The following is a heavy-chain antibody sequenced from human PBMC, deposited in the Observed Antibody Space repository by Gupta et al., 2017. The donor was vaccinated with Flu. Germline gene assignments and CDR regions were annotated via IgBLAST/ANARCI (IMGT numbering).Heavy chain of an antibody. V-gene: IGHV3-21*01. CDR1: EFRFNTYS. Sequence: PGGPLRLSCAASEFRFNTYSMSWVRQAPGKGLEWGSPISRSDSDIYSAESLAGWLTISRDNAKSTRYLQMTKHWGEGTCVYYCAREYEMSLDAWGQGTMVTVSS. CDR2: ISRSDSDI. CDR3: AREYEMSLDA. D-gene: IGHD2-8*01. J-gene: IGHJ5*02.